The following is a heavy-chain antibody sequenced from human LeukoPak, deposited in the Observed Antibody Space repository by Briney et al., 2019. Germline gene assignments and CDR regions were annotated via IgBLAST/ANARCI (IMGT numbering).Heavy chain of an antibody. V-gene: IGHV3-7*01. J-gene: IGHJ3*02. CDR1: GFTYSSYS. Sequence: GGSLRLSCAASGFTYSSYSMSWVRQAPGKGLERVANIKQDGSEKYYVDSVKGRFTISRDNAKNSLYLQMNSLRAEDTAVYYCARINYHGLAFDIWGQGTMVTVSS. D-gene: IGHD5-24*01. CDR2: IKQDGSEK. CDR3: ARINYHGLAFDI.